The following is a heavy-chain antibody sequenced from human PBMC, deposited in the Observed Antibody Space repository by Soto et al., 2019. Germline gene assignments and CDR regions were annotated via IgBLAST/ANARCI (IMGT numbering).Heavy chain of an antibody. CDR3: ARWSLRSGDPDDY. CDR2: ISYDGSNK. J-gene: IGHJ4*02. Sequence: GGSLRLSCAASGFTFSSYAMHWVRQAPGKGLEWVAVISYDGSNKYYADSVKGRFTISRDNSKNTLYLQMNSLRAEDTAVYYCARWSLRSGDPDDYWGQGTLVTVSS. D-gene: IGHD3-10*01. V-gene: IGHV3-30-3*01. CDR1: GFTFSSYA.